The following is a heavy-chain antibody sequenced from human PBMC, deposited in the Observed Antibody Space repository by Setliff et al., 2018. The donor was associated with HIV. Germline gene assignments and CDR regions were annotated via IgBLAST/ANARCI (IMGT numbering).Heavy chain of an antibody. D-gene: IGHD1-26*01. Sequence: ASVKVSCKAYGYTFTSFGISWVRQAPGQGLEWMGWISAYNGKTNYAQNFQGRVTMTTDTSTSTAYMGLRSLRSDDTAVYYCARGGIVGATAWGQGTLVTVSS. J-gene: IGHJ5*02. V-gene: IGHV1-18*01. CDR2: ISAYNGKT. CDR3: ARGGIVGATA. CDR1: GYTFTSFG.